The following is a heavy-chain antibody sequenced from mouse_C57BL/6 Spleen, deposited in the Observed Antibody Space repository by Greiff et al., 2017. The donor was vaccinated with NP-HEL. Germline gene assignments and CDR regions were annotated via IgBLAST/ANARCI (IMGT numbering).Heavy chain of an antibody. CDR1: GYAFSSSW. V-gene: IGHV1-82*01. J-gene: IGHJ1*03. CDR3: ARGGYYDYDGWYFDV. D-gene: IGHD2-4*01. CDR2: IYPGDGDT. Sequence: VMLVESGPELVKPGASVKISCKASGYAFSSSWMNWVKQRPGKGLEWIGRIYPGDGDTNYNGKFKGKATLTADKSSSTAYMQLSSLTSEDSAVYFCARGGYYDYDGWYFDVWGTGTTVTVSS.